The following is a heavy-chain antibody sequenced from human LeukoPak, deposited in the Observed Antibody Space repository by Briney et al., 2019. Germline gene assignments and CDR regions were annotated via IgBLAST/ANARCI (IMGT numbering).Heavy chain of an antibody. CDR2: IKQDGSDK. CDR3: ATGEDIVVVTANDY. D-gene: IGHD2-21*02. J-gene: IGHJ4*02. CDR1: GFTFSTYW. Sequence: GGSLRLSCAASGFTFSTYWMTWVRQAPGKGLEWVATIKQDGSDKYYVDSVKGRFTISRDYAKNSLYLQMNSLRAEDTAVYYCATGEDIVVVTANDYWGQGTLVTVSS. V-gene: IGHV3-7*01.